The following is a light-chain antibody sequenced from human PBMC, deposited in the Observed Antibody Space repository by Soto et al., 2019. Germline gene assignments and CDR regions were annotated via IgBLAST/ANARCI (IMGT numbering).Light chain of an antibody. J-gene: IGLJ2*01. CDR3: QSWDTSLSGSV. Sequence: SVLTQPPSVSGAPGQRVTISCTGSSSNIGAGYDVNWYQQLPGTAPKLLIYGNTNRPSGVPDRFSGSKSGTSGSLAISGLQTEDEAEYYCQSWDTSLSGSVFGGGTKLTVL. CDR2: GNT. CDR1: SSNIGAGYD. V-gene: IGLV1-40*01.